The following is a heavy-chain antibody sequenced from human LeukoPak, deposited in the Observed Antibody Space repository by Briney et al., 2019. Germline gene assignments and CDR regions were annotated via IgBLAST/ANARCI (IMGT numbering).Heavy chain of an antibody. V-gene: IGHV4-59*08. J-gene: IGHJ4*02. CDR1: GGTISSYY. D-gene: IGHD6-19*01. CDR3: ARWYSSGWAFDY. CDR2: IHYSGST. Sequence: SETLSLTCTVSGGTISSYYWNWIRQPPGKGLEWIGDIHYSGSTKYNPSLKRRVTISVDTSKNQFSLKPSSVTAADTAVYYCARWYSSGWAFDYWGQGTLVTVSS.